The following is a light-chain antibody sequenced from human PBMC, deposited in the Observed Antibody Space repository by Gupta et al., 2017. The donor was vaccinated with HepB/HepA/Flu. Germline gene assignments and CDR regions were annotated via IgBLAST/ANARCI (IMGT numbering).Light chain of an antibody. V-gene: IGKV2-28*01. CDR3: RQALQTPRT. CDR2: LGS. CDR1: QSRLHSNGYNY. J-gene: IGKJ1*01. Sequence: DIVMTQSPLSLPVTPGEPASISCRSSQSRLHSNGYNYLDWYLQKPGQSPQLLIYLGSNRAYGVPDRFSGSGSGTDFTLKISRGEAEDVVVYYCRQALQTPRTFGQGTKVEIK.